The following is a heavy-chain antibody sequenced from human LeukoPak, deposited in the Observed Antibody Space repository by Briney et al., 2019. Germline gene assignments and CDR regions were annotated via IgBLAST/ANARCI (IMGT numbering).Heavy chain of an antibody. Sequence: GASVKVSCKASGYTFTGYYMHWVRQAPGQGLEWMGWINPNSGGTNCAQKFQGRVTMTRDTSISTAYMELSRLRSDDTAVYYCARDLPPYGDYVGYWGQGTLVTVSS. CDR2: INPNSGGT. D-gene: IGHD4-17*01. V-gene: IGHV1-2*02. J-gene: IGHJ4*02. CDR1: GYTFTGYY. CDR3: ARDLPPYGDYVGY.